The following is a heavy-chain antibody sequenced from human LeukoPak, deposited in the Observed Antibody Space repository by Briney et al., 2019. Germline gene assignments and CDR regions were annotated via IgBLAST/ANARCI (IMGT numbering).Heavy chain of an antibody. CDR1: AFNFTTYW. V-gene: IGHV3-7*01. J-gene: IGHJ6*03. D-gene: IGHD3-10*01. CDR3: ARGIGMVWDFYYYMDV. Sequence: GGSLRLSCAASAFNFTTYWMTWVRQAPGKGLEWVANIKQDGSEKYYVDFVKGRFTISRDNAKNSLFLQMNSLRAEDTAVYYCARGIGMVWDFYYYMDVWGKGTTVTVSS. CDR2: IKQDGSEK.